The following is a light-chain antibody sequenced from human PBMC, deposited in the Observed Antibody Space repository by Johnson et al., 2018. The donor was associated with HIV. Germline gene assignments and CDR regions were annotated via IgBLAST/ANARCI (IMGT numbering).Light chain of an antibody. CDR1: SSNIVNSY. CDR3: GTLDSSLRVSF. Sequence: QSVLTQPPSVSAAPGQKVTISCSGSSSNIVNSYVSWYQQLPGTAPKLLIYDNNKRPSGIPDRFSGSKSGTSATLGITGLQTGDEADYYCGTLDSSLRVSFFGTGTKVTVL. V-gene: IGLV1-51*01. J-gene: IGLJ1*01. CDR2: DNN.